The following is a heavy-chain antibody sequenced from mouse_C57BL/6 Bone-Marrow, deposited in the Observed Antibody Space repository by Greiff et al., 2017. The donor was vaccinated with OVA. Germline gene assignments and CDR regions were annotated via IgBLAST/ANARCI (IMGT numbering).Heavy chain of an antibody. CDR1: GYTFPSYW. CDR2: IDPSDSYT. CDR3: ARRRDYYGSSYWYFDV. V-gene: IGHV1-59*01. D-gene: IGHD1-1*01. Sequence: QVQLQQPGAELVRPGTSVKLSCKASGYTFPSYWMHWVKQRPGQGLEWIGVIDPSDSYTNYNQKFKGKATLTVDTSPSTAYMQLSSLTSEDSAVYYCARRRDYYGSSYWYFDVWGTGTTVTVSS. J-gene: IGHJ1*03.